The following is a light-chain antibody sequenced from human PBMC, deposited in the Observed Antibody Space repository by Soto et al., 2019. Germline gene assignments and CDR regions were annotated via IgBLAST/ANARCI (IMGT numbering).Light chain of an antibody. V-gene: IGKV3-11*01. J-gene: IGKJ2*01. CDR3: QQRSNWPPVST. Sequence: EIVLTQSPATLSLSPGERATLSCRASQSVISYLAWYQQKPGQAPRLLIYDASNRATGIPARFSGSWSGTDFTLTISSLETEDFAVYYCQQRSNWPPVSTFGQGTKLEIQ. CDR1: QSVISY. CDR2: DAS.